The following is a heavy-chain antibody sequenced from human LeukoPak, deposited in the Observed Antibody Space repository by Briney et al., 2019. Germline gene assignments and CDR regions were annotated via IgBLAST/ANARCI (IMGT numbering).Heavy chain of an antibody. V-gene: IGHV3-30-3*02. D-gene: IGHD5-18*01. CDR1: GFTFSSYA. CDR3: AKEDAAMVTTDY. Sequence: GGSLRLSCAASGFTFSSYAMHWVRQAPGKGLEWVAVISYDGSNKYYADSVKGRFTISRDNSKNTLYLQMNSLTPEDTAVYYCAKEDAAMVTTDYWGQGTLVTVSS. CDR2: ISYDGSNK. J-gene: IGHJ4*02.